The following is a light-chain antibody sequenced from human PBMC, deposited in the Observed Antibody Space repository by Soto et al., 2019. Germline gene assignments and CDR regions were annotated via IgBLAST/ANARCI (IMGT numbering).Light chain of an antibody. CDR1: SSNIGSNT. V-gene: IGLV1-44*01. CDR3: AAWDDSLNGV. CDR2: SNN. J-gene: IGLJ1*01. Sequence: VLNQPPSASGTPGQGVTISCSGSSSNIGSNTVNWYQQLPGTAPKLLIHSNNQRPSGVPDRFSGSKSGTSASLAISGLQSEDEADYYCAAWDDSLNGVFGTGTKVTVL.